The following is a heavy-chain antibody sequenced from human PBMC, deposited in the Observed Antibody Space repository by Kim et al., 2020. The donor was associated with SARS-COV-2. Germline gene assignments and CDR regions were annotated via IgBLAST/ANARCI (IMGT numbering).Heavy chain of an antibody. J-gene: IGHJ3*02. CDR3: ARYCSGGSCYHAEGDAFDI. Sequence: SRVTISVDTSKNQFSLKLSSVTAADTAVYYCARYCSGGSCYHAEGDAFDIWGQGTMVTVSS. D-gene: IGHD2-15*01. V-gene: IGHV4-59*01.